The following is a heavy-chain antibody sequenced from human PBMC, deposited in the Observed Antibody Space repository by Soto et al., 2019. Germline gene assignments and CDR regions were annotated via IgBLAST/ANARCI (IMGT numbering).Heavy chain of an antibody. J-gene: IGHJ6*02. V-gene: IGHV1-2*02. Sequence: GYTFTGYYMHWVRQAPGQGLEWMGLINPNSGGTNYAQKFQGRVTMTRDTSISTAYMELSRLRSDDTAVYYCARAGAYCGGDCYLPLYYYYYYGMDVWGQGTTVTVSS. D-gene: IGHD2-21*02. CDR1: GYTFTGYY. CDR2: INPNSGGT. CDR3: ARAGAYCGGDCYLPLYYYYYYGMDV.